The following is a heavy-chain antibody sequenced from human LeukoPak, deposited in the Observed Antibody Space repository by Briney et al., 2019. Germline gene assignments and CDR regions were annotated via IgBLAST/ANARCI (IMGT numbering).Heavy chain of an antibody. V-gene: IGHV3-7*03. CDR2: MNQDGSEI. CDR3: ARAFPPIAGIAVASDY. D-gene: IGHD6-19*01. J-gene: IGHJ4*02. Sequence: GGSLRLSCVGSGFTFSRYWLNWVRQAPGKGLEWVANMNQDGSEIYYLDSVKGRFTISRDNAKNSLYLQMNSLRAEDTAVYYCARAFPPIAGIAVASDYWGQGTLVTVSS. CDR1: GFTFSRYW.